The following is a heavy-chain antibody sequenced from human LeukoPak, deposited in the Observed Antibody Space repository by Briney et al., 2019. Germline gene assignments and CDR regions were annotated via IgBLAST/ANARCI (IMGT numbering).Heavy chain of an antibody. D-gene: IGHD2-8*01. CDR1: GFTFSSYA. Sequence: PGGSLRVSCAASGFTFSSYAMSWVRQAPGKGLEWVSSISSSSSYIYYADSVKGRFTISRDNAKNSLYLQMNSLRAEDTAVYYCARGAVAHCTNGVCPPIYYYGMDVWGQGTTVTVSS. CDR3: ARGAVAHCTNGVCPPIYYYGMDV. V-gene: IGHV3-21*01. CDR2: ISSSSSYI. J-gene: IGHJ6*02.